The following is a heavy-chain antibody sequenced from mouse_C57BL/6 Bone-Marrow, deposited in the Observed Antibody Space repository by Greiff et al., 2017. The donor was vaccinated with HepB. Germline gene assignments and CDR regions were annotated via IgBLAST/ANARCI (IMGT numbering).Heavy chain of an antibody. V-gene: IGHV5-9-1*02. J-gene: IGHJ4*01. CDR1: GFTFSSYA. Sequence: EVKLMESGEGLVKPGGSLKLSCAASGFTFSSYAMSWVRQTPEKRLEWVAYISSGGDYIYYADTVKGRFTISRDNARNTLYLQMSSLKSEDTAMYYCTRDRSTIQPYYYAMDYWGQGTSVTVSS. CDR2: ISSGGDYI. CDR3: TRDRSTIQPYYYAMDY. D-gene: IGHD2-1*01.